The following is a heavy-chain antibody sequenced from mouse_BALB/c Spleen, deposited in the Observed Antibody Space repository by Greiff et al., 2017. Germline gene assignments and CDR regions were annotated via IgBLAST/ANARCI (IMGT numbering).Heavy chain of an antibody. CDR3: ARGGYGTTVVAPGFAY. V-gene: IGHV1-18*01. Sequence: EVQLQQSGPELVKPGASMKISCKASGYSFTGYTMNWVKQSHGKNLEWIGLINPYNGGTSYNQKFKGKATLTVDKSSSTAYMELLSLTSEDSAVYYCARGGYGTTVVAPGFAYWGQGTLVTVSA. J-gene: IGHJ3*01. CDR1: GYSFTGYT. D-gene: IGHD1-1*01. CDR2: INPYNGGT.